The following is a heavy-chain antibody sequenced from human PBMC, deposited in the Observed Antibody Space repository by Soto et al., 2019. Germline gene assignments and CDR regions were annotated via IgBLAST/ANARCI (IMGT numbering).Heavy chain of an antibody. CDR3: ARGTYYYYGMDV. V-gene: IGHV3-23*01. J-gene: IGHJ6*02. D-gene: IGHD3-10*01. Sequence: GGSLRLSCAASGFTFSSYAMSWVRQAPGKGLEWVSAISGSGGSTYYADSVKGRFTISRDNSKNTLYLQMNSLRAEDTAVYYCARGTYYYYGMDVWGQGTTVTVSS. CDR1: GFTFSSYA. CDR2: ISGSGGST.